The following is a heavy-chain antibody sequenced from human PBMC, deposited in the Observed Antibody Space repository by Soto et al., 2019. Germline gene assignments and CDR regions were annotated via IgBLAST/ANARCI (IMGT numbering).Heavy chain of an antibody. V-gene: IGHV4-4*02. CDR1: GGSIDSSNW. CDR2: IYHSGIT. CDR3: AMLVVGGTYLDY. Sequence: SETLSLTCAVSGGSIDSSNWWTWVRQPPGKGLEWIGEIYHSGITNYNPSLKSRVTMSVDKSNNQFSVRLTSVTAADTAVYDCAMLVVGGTYLDYWGQGALVAVSS. J-gene: IGHJ4*02. D-gene: IGHD2-15*01.